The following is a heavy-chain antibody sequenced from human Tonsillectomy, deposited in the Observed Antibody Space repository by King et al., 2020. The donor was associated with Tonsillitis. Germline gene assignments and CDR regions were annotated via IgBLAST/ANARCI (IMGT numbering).Heavy chain of an antibody. CDR3: ARSMLRDYGDYYHYGMEV. V-gene: IGHV4-59*01. Sequence: QLQESGPGLVKPPETLSLTCTVSGGSISSNCWSWIRQPPGKGLEWIGYIYYSGSTNYNPSLKSRVTISVDTSKNQFSLKLSSVTAADTAVYYCARSMLRDYGDYYHYGMEVWGQGTTVTVSS. J-gene: IGHJ6*02. D-gene: IGHD4-17*01. CDR2: IYYSGST. CDR1: GGSISSNC.